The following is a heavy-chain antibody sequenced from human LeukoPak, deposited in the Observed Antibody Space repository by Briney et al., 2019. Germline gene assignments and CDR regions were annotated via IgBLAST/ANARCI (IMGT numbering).Heavy chain of an antibody. CDR2: INPNSGGT. D-gene: IGHD6-6*01. J-gene: IGHJ5*02. Sequence: APVKVSCKASGYTFTGYYMHWVRQAPGQGLEWMGWINPNSGGTNYAQKFQGRVTMTRDTSISTAYMELSRLRSDDTAVYYCARDRAYSSSSVWFDPWGQGTLVTVSS. V-gene: IGHV1-2*02. CDR1: GYTFTGYY. CDR3: ARDRAYSSSSVWFDP.